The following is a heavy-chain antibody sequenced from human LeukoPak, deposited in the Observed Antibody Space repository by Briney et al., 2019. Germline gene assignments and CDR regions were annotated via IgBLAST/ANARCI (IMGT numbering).Heavy chain of an antibody. J-gene: IGHJ4*02. CDR2: IYYSGST. CDR1: GGSISSSSYY. V-gene: IGHV4-39*01. CDR3: AVRGVIRKKLDY. D-gene: IGHD3-10*01. Sequence: SETLSLTCTVSGGSISSSSYYWGWIRQPPGKGLEWIGSIYYSGSTYYNPSLKSRVTISVDTSKNQFSLKLSSVTAADTAVYYCAVRGVIRKKLDYWGQGTLVTVSS.